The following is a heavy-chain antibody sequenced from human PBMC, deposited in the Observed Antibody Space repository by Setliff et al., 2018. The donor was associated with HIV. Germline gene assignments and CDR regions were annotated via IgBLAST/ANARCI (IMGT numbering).Heavy chain of an antibody. CDR3: ARGAELLWFGELHNIPYFDY. CDR2: IDASANT. CDR1: GSSISSNYY. D-gene: IGHD3-10*01. V-gene: IGHV4-38-2*02. J-gene: IGHJ4*02. Sequence: PSETLSLTCTVSGSSISSNYYWAWIRHAPVKGLEWIGCIDASANTYYIPSLKSRATISIDTSNNQLSLKLRSVTAADTAVYYCARGAELLWFGELHNIPYFDYWGQGTLVTVSS.